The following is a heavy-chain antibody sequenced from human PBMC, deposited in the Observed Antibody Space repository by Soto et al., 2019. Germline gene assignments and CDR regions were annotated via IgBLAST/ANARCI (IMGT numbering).Heavy chain of an antibody. J-gene: IGHJ4*02. V-gene: IGHV3-48*04. CDR3: ARDVDWAFDY. D-gene: IGHD3-9*01. CDR2: IATWSSSS. CDR1: GFTFTSYS. Sequence: LRLSCAASGFTFTSYSMTWVRQAPGKGLEWLAHIATWSSSSDYADSVRGRFIVSRDDASNSLYLQMSSLRAEDTAVYYCARDVDWAFDYWGQGTLVTV.